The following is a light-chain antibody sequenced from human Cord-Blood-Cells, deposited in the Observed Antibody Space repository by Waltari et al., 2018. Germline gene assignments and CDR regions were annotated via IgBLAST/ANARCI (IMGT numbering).Light chain of an antibody. CDR1: QSISSY. CDR2: AAS. CDR3: QQSYSTPCT. Sequence: DIQLTQPPSSLSASVRDRDTITCRASQSISSYLNMYQQKPGKAPKLLIYAASSLQSGVASRFSGSGSGTDLTVTISSLQPEGFATYYGQQSYSTPCTFGPGTTVDI. J-gene: IGKJ3*01. V-gene: IGKV1-39*01.